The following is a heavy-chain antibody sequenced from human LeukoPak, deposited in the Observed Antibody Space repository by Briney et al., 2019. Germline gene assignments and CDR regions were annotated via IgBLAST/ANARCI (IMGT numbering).Heavy chain of an antibody. CDR2: IYYSGST. CDR3: ARERPGVLLWFGELFSRAKKYWYFDL. D-gene: IGHD3-10*01. Sequence: SETLSLTCTVSGGSISSNSYYWDWIRQPPGKGLEWIGSIYYSGSTYYNPSLKSRVTISVDTSKNQFSLKLSSVTAADTAVYYCARERPGVLLWFGELFSRAKKYWYFDLWGRGTLVTVSS. CDR1: GGSISSNSYY. V-gene: IGHV4-39*02. J-gene: IGHJ2*01.